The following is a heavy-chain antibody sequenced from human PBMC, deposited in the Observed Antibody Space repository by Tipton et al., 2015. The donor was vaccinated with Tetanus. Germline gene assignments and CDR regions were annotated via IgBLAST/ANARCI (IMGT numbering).Heavy chain of an antibody. D-gene: IGHD3-10*01. V-gene: IGHV5-51*01. Sequence: QLVQSGADVKKPGESLKISCQGSGYNFSHHSIGWVRQMPGKGLEWVGIIDPRDSEARYGPSFQGQVIISADESISTTYLQWGSLTASDTAMYYCASWDSRYGSGNYYFKYWGQGTLVTVSS. CDR2: IDPRDSEA. CDR1: GYNFSHHS. J-gene: IGHJ4*02. CDR3: ASWDSRYGSGNYYFKY.